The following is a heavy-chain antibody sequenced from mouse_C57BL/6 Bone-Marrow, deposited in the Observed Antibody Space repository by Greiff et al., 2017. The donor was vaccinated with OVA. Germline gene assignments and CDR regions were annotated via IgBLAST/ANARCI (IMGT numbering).Heavy chain of an antibody. Sequence: VHLVESGAELVRPGASVTLSCKASGYTFTDYEMHWVKQTPVHGLEWIGAIDPETGGTAYNQKFKGKAILTADKSSSTAYMELRSLTSEDSAVYYCTRDTTVVATGYFDYWGQGTTLTVSS. D-gene: IGHD1-1*01. J-gene: IGHJ2*01. V-gene: IGHV1-15*01. CDR1: GYTFTDYE. CDR2: IDPETGGT. CDR3: TRDTTVVATGYFDY.